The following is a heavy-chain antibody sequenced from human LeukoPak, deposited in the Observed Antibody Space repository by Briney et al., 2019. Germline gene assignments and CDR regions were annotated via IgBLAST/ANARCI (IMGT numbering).Heavy chain of an antibody. CDR3: ARGRFLEWLLLGWFDP. CDR2: IIPIFGTA. Sequence: SVKVSCKASGGTFSSYAISWVRQAPGQGLEWMGGIIPIFGTANYAQKFQGRVTTTTDESTSTAYMELSSLRSEDTAVYYCARGRFLEWLLLGWFDPWGQGTLVTVSS. D-gene: IGHD3-3*01. J-gene: IGHJ5*02. CDR1: GGTFSSYA. V-gene: IGHV1-69*05.